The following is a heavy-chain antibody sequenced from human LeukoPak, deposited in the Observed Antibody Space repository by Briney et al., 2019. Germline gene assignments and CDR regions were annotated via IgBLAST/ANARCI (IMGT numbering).Heavy chain of an antibody. V-gene: IGHV4-59*01. CDR3: ARVGYVHIVATTIRGWFDP. CDR2: IYYSGST. Sequence: PSETLSLTCTVSGGSISSYYWSWIRQPPGKGLEWIGYIYYSGSTNYNPSLKSRVTISVDTSKNQFSLKLSSVTAADTAVYYCARVGYVHIVATTIRGWFDPWGQGTLVTVSS. J-gene: IGHJ5*02. D-gene: IGHD5-12*01. CDR1: GGSISSYY.